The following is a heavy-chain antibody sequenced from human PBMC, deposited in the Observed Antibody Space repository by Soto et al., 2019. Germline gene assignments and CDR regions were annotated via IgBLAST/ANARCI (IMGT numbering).Heavy chain of an antibody. CDR3: ARSVEGHFDY. J-gene: IGHJ4*02. CDR2: ITSDTKTI. Sequence: EVQLVESGGALVQRGGSLTLSCAASGFRFSIYGMNWVRQAPGKGLEWSAYITSDTKTIKYAESVKGRFTISRDNAKNSVYLQMDNLSDEDTAVYYCARSVEGHFDYWGQGTVVTVS. CDR1: GFRFSIYG. D-gene: IGHD6-19*01. V-gene: IGHV3-48*02.